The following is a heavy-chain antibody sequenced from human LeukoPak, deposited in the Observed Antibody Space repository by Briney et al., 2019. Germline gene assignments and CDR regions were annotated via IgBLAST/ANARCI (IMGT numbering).Heavy chain of an antibody. CDR1: GFTFSTYA. D-gene: IGHD3-10*01. Sequence: GGSLRLSCAASGFTFSTYAMTWVRQAPGKGLEWVSATSGSGGSTYYADSVKGWFTISRDNSKNMLYLQIISLRAEDTAVYYCAKCVGSYAFDIWGQGTMVTVSS. CDR3: AKCVGSYAFDI. CDR2: TSGSGGST. V-gene: IGHV3-23*01. J-gene: IGHJ3*02.